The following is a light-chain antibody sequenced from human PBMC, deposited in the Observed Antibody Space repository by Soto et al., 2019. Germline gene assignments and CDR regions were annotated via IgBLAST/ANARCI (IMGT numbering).Light chain of an antibody. CDR2: GAS. V-gene: IGKV3-20*01. CDR1: QSVSSY. Sequence: EIVLTHSLATLSFFPPGRVSLXRRASQSVSSYLAWYQQKPGQAPRLLIYGASRRATGFPARFSGSGSGTDFTLTISRLEPEDFAVYYCQQYGSSGTFGQGTKVDIK. J-gene: IGKJ1*01. CDR3: QQYGSSGT.